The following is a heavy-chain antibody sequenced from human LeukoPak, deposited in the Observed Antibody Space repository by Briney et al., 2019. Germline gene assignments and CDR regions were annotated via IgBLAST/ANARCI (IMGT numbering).Heavy chain of an antibody. V-gene: IGHV4-59*12. J-gene: IGHJ6*03. CDR3: ARDQGRDSSGYYYCYYMDV. D-gene: IGHD3-22*01. CDR2: AADSGST. Sequence: SETLSLTCTVSGDSMSDYFWTWIRQPPGKGLEWIGYAADSGSTNYNPSLKSRVTMSVDTSKNQFSLKLSSVTAADTAVYYCARDQGRDSSGYYYCYYMDVWGKGTTVTISS. CDR1: GDSMSDYF.